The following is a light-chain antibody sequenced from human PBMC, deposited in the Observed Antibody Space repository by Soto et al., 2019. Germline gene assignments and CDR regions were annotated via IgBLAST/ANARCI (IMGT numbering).Light chain of an antibody. CDR2: WAS. V-gene: IGKV4-1*01. CDR1: QSVLYSSNNKNY. Sequence: DIVMTQSPDSLAVSLGERATINCNSSQSVLYSSNNKNYFAWYQQKPGQPHKLIIYWASTRESGVPDRFSGSGSGKDFTLTISSLQAEDVAVYYCQQYYSTPLTFGGGTKVDI. J-gene: IGKJ4*01. CDR3: QQYYSTPLT.